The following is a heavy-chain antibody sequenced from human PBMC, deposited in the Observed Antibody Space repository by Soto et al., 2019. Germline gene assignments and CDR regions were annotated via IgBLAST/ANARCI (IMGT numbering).Heavy chain of an antibody. CDR3: ARCSGGSCYSGLSY. CDR2: IYYSGST. CDR1: GGSISSYY. J-gene: IGHJ4*02. V-gene: IGHV4-59*01. Sequence: SETLSLTCTVSGGSISSYYWSWIRQPPGKGLEWIGYIYYSGSTNYNPSLKSRVTISVDTSKNQFSLKLSSVTAADTAVYYCARCSGGSCYSGLSYWGQGTLVTVSS. D-gene: IGHD2-15*01.